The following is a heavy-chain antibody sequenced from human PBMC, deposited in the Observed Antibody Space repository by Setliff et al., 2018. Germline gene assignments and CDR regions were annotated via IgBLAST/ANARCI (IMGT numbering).Heavy chain of an antibody. V-gene: IGHV4-59*08. CDR3: ARVSAIDKRVDY. J-gene: IGHJ4*02. CDR2: ISYSGKT. CDR1: GGSFSGYY. Sequence: ASETLSLTCAVYGGSFSGYYWSWVRQPPGKGLEWLGYISYSGKTNYNPSLKSRVTISVDTSKNQFSLKLSSVTAADTAVYYCARVSAIDKRVDYWGQGTLVTVSS. D-gene: IGHD3-22*01.